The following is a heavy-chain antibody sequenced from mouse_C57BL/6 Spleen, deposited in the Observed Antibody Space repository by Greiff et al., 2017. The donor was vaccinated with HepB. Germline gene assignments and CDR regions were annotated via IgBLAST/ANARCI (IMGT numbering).Heavy chain of an antibody. CDR2: IRNKANGYTT. Sequence: EVKLVESGGGLVQPGGSLSLSCAASGFTFTDYYMSWVRQPPGKALEWLGFIRNKANGYTTAYSASVKGRLTISRDNSQSILYLQMNALRAEDSATYYCARDYFDYWGQGTTLTVSS. J-gene: IGHJ2*01. V-gene: IGHV7-3*01. CDR3: ARDYFDY. CDR1: GFTFTDYY.